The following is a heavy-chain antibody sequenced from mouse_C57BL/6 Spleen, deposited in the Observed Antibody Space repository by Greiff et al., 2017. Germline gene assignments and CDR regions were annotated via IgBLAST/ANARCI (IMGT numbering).Heavy chain of an antibody. CDR3: ERVYGSNYAMDY. V-gene: IGHV1-69*01. CDR1: GYTFTSYW. Sequence: QVQLQQPGAELVMPGASVKLSCKASGYTFTSYWMHWVKQRPGQGLEWIGEFDPSDSYTNYNQKFKGKSTLTVDKSSSTVDMRLSSLTSEDSAVYYSERVYGSNYAMDYWGQGTSVTVSS. D-gene: IGHD1-1*01. CDR2: FDPSDSYT. J-gene: IGHJ4*01.